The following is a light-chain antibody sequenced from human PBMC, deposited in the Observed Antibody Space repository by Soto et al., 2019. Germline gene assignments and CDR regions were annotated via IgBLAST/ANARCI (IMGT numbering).Light chain of an antibody. CDR3: QQYANAPLT. Sequence: EIVLTQSPGTLSVSPGERATLSCRASQSVGRNYLAWYQQKPGQAPRLLIHGASSRATGIPERFSGSGSGTDFTLTISRLEPEDFAVYYCQQYANAPLTFGGGTKVDTK. J-gene: IGKJ4*01. V-gene: IGKV3-20*01. CDR2: GAS. CDR1: QSVGRNY.